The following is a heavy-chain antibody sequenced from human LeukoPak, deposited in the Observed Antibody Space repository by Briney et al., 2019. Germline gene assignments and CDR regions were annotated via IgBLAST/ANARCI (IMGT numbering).Heavy chain of an antibody. CDR3: ARSMQSSTWYRVEYFQH. Sequence: SETLSLTCAVYGGSFSGYYWSWIRQPPGKGLEWIAEINHSGSTNYNPSLKSRITISVDTSKNQFSLKLSSLTAADTAVYYCARSMQSSTWYRVEYFQHWGQGTLVTVSS. V-gene: IGHV4-34*01. CDR1: GGSFSGYY. J-gene: IGHJ1*01. CDR2: INHSGST. D-gene: IGHD6-13*01.